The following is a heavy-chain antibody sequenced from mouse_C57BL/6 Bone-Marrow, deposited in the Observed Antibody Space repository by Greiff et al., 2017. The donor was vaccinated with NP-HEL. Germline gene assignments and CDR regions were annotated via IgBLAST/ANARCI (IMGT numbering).Heavy chain of an antibody. V-gene: IGHV1-59*01. J-gene: IGHJ1*03. CDR1: GYTFASYW. Sequence: VQLQQPGAELVRPGTSVKLSCKASGYTFASYWMHWVKQRPGQGLEWIGVIDPSDSYTNYNQKFKGKATLTVDTSSSTAYMQLSSLTSEDSAVYYCARWEHWYFDVWGTGTTVTVSS. D-gene: IGHD4-1*01. CDR3: ARWEHWYFDV. CDR2: IDPSDSYT.